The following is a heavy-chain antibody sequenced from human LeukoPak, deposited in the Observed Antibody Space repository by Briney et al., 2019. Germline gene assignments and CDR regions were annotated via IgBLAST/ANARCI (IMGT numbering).Heavy chain of an antibody. V-gene: IGHV4-34*01. Sequence: SETLSLTCAVYGGSFSGYYWSWIRQPPGKGLEWIGEINHRGSTNYNPSLKSRATISVDTSKNRFSLKLSSVTAADTAVYYCARGLGRYYYGSGSSRSYFDYWGQGTLVTVSS. J-gene: IGHJ4*02. CDR1: GGSFSGYY. CDR3: ARGLGRYYYGSGSSRSYFDY. CDR2: INHRGST. D-gene: IGHD3-10*01.